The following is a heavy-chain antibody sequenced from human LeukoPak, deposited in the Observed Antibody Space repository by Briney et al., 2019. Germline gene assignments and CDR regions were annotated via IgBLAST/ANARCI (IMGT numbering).Heavy chain of an antibody. CDR1: GYTFTSYY. D-gene: IGHD5-18*01. CDR3: ARVWVQLWFDY. Sequence: ASVKVSCKASGYTFTSYYMHWVRQALGQGLEWMGIINPSGGSTSYAQKFQGRVTMTRDTSTSTVYMELSSLRSEDTAVYYCARVWVQLWFDYWGQGTLVTVSS. V-gene: IGHV1-46*01. J-gene: IGHJ4*02. CDR2: INPSGGST.